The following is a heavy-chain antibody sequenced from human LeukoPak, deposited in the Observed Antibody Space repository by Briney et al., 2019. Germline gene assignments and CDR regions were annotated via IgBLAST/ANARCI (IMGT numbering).Heavy chain of an antibody. CDR1: GFTFSSYA. CDR2: ISGSGGST. V-gene: IGHV3-23*01. D-gene: IGHD2-21*02. CDR3: ARVLAYCGGDCYRRGGDAFDI. Sequence: GGSLRLSCAASGFTFSSYAMSWVRQAPGKGLEGVSAISGSGGSTYYADSVKGRFTISRDNSKNTLYLQMNSLRAEDTAVYYCARVLAYCGGDCYRRGGDAFDIWGQGTMVTVSS. J-gene: IGHJ3*02.